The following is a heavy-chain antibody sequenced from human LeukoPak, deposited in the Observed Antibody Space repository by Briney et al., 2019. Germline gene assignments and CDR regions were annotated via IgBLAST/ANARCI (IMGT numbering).Heavy chain of an antibody. CDR3: ARGYGDEAPYYYYYGMDV. CDR1: GGSISSGGYS. D-gene: IGHD4-17*01. V-gene: IGHV4-30-2*01. Sequence: SETLSLTCAVSGGSISSGGYSWSWIRQPPGKGLEWFGYIYHSGSTYYNPSLKSRVTISVDRSKNQFSLKLSSVTAADTAVYYCARGYGDEAPYYYYYGMDVWGQGTTVTVSS. J-gene: IGHJ6*02. CDR2: IYHSGST.